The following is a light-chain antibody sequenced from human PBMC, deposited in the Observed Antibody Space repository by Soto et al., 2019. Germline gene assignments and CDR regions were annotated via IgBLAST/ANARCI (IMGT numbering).Light chain of an antibody. Sequence: DIQMTQSPSTLSASVGDRVTITCRASQSISSWLAWYQQKPGKAPKLLIYKASSLESGVPSRFSGSGSGTEFPLTISSLQPDYFATYYCQQYSSYWTFGQGTKVEIK. J-gene: IGKJ1*01. CDR2: KAS. CDR3: QQYSSYWT. V-gene: IGKV1-5*03. CDR1: QSISSW.